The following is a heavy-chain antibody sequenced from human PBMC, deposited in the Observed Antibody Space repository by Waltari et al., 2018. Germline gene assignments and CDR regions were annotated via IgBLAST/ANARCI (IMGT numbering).Heavy chain of an antibody. CDR2: IHHSGSS. V-gene: IGHV4-38-2*02. D-gene: IGHD2-15*01. Sequence: QVQLQESGPGLVKPSETLSLTCSVSGYSISSGYYWGWIRQPPGKGLEWIGSIHHSGSSYYNPSLKSRVTISVDTSKNQFSLKLSSVTAADTAVYYCARDIVVIVATTPDYFDYWGQGALVTVSS. CDR3: ARDIVVIVATTPDYFDY. J-gene: IGHJ4*02. CDR1: GYSISSGYY.